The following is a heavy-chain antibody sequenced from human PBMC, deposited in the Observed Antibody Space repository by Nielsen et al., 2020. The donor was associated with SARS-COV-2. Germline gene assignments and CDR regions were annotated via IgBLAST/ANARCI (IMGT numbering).Heavy chain of an antibody. V-gene: IGHV1-46*01. D-gene: IGHD3-22*01. Sequence: WVRQAPGQGLEWMGIINPSGGSTSYAQKFQGRVTMTRDTSMSTVYMELSSLRSEDTAVYYCARPALDSSGYYYYYGMDVWGQGTTVTVSS. J-gene: IGHJ6*02. CDR2: INPSGGST. CDR3: ARPALDSSGYYYYYGMDV.